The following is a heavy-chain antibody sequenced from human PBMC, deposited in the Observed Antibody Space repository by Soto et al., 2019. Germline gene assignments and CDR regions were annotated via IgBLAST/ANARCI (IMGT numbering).Heavy chain of an antibody. J-gene: IGHJ5*02. Sequence: PSETLSLTCTVSGASISGFCWSWIRKSAGKGLEGIGRIYATGTTDYNPSLKSRVMMSVDTSKKQFSLKLRSVTAADTAVYYCVRDGTKTLRDWFDPWGQGISVTVSS. D-gene: IGHD1-1*01. CDR3: VRDGTKTLRDWFDP. V-gene: IGHV4-4*07. CDR2: IYATGTT. CDR1: GASISGFC.